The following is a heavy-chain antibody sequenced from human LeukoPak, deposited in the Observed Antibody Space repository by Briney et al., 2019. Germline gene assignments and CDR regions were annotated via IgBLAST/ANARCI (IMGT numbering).Heavy chain of an antibody. J-gene: IGHJ4*02. V-gene: IGHV3-23*01. D-gene: IGHD3-10*01. CDR2: ISGSGDST. CDR1: GFSFSSYA. CDR3: AQEAPYFGSVSYPY. Sequence: GGSLPDSLAASGFSFSSYASSWVRQAPGKGLEWVSAISGSGDSTYYADSVKGRFTISRDNSKNTLLLQMSSLRAEDTAVYYCAQEAPYFGSVSYPYWGQGSVTTVSS.